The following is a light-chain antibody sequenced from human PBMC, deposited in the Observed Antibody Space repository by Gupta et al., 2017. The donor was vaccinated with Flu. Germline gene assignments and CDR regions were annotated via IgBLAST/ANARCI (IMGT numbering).Light chain of an antibody. CDR1: PGISSY. Sequence: EIPPIQSPSFLSASVGDRVTITCRASPGISSYLAWSQQKLGRAAWLLVYAASTLQSGVPSRFSGSGSGTKFTLTISSLQPEDFATYYCQQLNSSSWTFGQGTKVEIK. V-gene: IGKV1-9*01. CDR3: QQLNSSSWT. J-gene: IGKJ1*01. CDR2: AAS.